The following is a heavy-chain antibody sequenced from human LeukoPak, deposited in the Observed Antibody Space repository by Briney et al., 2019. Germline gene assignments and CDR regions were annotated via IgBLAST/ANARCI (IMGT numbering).Heavy chain of an antibody. Sequence: SETLSLTCSVSGGSISNYYWTWIRQPAGKGLEWIGRIYPSGSSTYHPSLKSRVTMSVDTSMNQFSLKLSTVTAADTAMYYCAGVRYSGSGSYDNGDYYYGMDVWGKGTTVTVSS. D-gene: IGHD3-10*01. CDR3: AGVRYSGSGSYDNGDYYYGMDV. CDR2: IYPSGSS. CDR1: GGSISNYY. V-gene: IGHV4-4*07. J-gene: IGHJ6*04.